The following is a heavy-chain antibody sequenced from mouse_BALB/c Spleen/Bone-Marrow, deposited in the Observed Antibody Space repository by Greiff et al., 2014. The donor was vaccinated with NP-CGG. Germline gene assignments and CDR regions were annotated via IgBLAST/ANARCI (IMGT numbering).Heavy chain of an antibody. J-gene: IGHJ3*01. CDR3: ARMGYYGWLAY. Sequence: VQLKESGGGLVQPGGFLKLSCAASGFDFRTYWMRWVRQAPGKGLEWIGEINPDSKTKNYAPSLKDKFIISRDNAKNTLYLQMSKVRSEDTALYYCARMGYYGWLAYWGQGTLVTVSA. D-gene: IGHD1-1*01. CDR1: GFDFRTYW. V-gene: IGHV4-1*02. CDR2: INPDSKTK.